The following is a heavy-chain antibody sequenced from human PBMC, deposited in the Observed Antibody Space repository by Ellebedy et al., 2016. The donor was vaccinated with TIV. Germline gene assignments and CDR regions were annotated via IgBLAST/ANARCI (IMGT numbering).Heavy chain of an antibody. CDR2: ISASGGT. D-gene: IGHD2-15*01. CDR1: AFSVSTYV. J-gene: IGHJ4*02. CDR3: VSCIHSNFDY. V-gene: IGHV3-23*01. Sequence: PGGSLRLSCAASAFSVSTYVLTRVPQAPGNWLEWASGISASGGTYYADPVKGRFTMSGDESKTAVSLQMSSLRAEDTAVYYCVSCIHSNFDYWGQGTLVAVSS.